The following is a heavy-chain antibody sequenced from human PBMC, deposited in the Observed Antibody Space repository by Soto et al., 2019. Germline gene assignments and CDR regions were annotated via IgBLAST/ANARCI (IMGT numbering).Heavy chain of an antibody. V-gene: IGHV1-18*01. CDR3: ARDDYGDYKGDAIDI. Sequence: QVHLVQSGAEVKKPGASVKVSCKASGYTFTSYGISWVRQAAGQGLQWMGWICTYNGNTNYAQKLQGRVTMTTDTSTSTAYIELRSLRSDDTAVYYCARDDYGDYKGDAIDIRVQGTMDTVSS. CDR2: ICTYNGNT. D-gene: IGHD4-17*01. CDR1: GYTFTSYG. J-gene: IGHJ3*02.